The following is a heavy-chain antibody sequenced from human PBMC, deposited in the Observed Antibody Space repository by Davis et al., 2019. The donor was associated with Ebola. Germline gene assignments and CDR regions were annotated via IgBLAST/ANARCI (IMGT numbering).Heavy chain of an antibody. Sequence: SLRLSCAASGFTFSSYSMNWVRQAPGKGLVWVSRINGDGSSTNYADSVKGRFTNSRDNAKNTLYLQMNSLRVEDTAVYYCARDAEWLSAFSKWGQGTLVTVSS. CDR3: ARDAEWLSAFSK. CDR2: INGDGSST. V-gene: IGHV3-74*01. CDR1: GFTFSSYS. D-gene: IGHD3-3*01. J-gene: IGHJ4*02.